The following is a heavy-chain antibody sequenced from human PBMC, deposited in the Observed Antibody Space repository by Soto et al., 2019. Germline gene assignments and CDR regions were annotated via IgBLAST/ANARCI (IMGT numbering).Heavy chain of an antibody. CDR1: GFTFSNAW. D-gene: IGHD2-21*02. CDR2: IKSKTDGGTT. V-gene: IGHV3-15*01. Sequence: PGGSLRLSCAASGFTFSNAWMNWVRQAPGKGLEWVGRIKSKTDGGTTDYAAPVKGRFTISRDDSKNTLYLQMNSLKTEDTAVYYCTTSTAILYYYYGMDVWGQGTTVTVSS. J-gene: IGHJ6*02. CDR3: TTSTAILYYYYGMDV.